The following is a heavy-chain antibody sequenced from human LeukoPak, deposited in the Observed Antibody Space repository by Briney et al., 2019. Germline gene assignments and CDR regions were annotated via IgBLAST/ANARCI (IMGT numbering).Heavy chain of an antibody. V-gene: IGHV4-59*12. J-gene: IGHJ6*02. Sequence: SETLSLTCSVSGDSMTTYYWGWIRQPPGKGLEWIGYIHYSGSSNYNPSLKSRVTMAVDTSKNQFSLELRSVTAADTAVYYCARWKGNYVYYGMDVWGQGTTVTVSS. CDR2: IHYSGSS. CDR3: ARWKGNYVYYGMDV. CDR1: GDSMTTYY. D-gene: IGHD1-1*01.